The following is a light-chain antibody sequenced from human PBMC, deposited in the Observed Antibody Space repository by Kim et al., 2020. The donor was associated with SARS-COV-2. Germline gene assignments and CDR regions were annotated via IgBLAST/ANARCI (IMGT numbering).Light chain of an antibody. CDR3: QSYDSSNHAV. Sequence: KTVTISCTRSSGSIASNYVQWYQQRPGSAPTTVIYEDNQRPSGGPDRFSGSIDSSSNSASLTISGLKTEDEADYYCQSYDSSNHAVFGGGTQLTVL. CDR2: EDN. V-gene: IGLV6-57*03. CDR1: SGSIASNY. J-gene: IGLJ7*01.